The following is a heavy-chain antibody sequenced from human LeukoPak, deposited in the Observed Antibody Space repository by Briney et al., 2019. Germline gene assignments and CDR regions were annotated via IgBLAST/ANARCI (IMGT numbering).Heavy chain of an antibody. J-gene: IGHJ6*04. CDR1: GFTFSSYW. CDR2: INSDGSST. V-gene: IGHV3-74*01. D-gene: IGHD3-10*01. Sequence: GWSLRLSCAASGFTFSSYWMHWVRQAPGKGLVWVSRINSDGSSTSYADSVKGRFTISRDNAKNTLYLQMNSLRAEDTAVYYCARDLSLTTTMVRGVIVYYYYGMDVWGKGTTVTVSS. CDR3: ARDLSLTTTMVRGVIVYYYYGMDV.